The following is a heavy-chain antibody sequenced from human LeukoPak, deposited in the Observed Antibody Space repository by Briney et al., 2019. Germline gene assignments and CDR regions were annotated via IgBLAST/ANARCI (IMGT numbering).Heavy chain of an antibody. D-gene: IGHD3-10*01. CDR3: AKVLAGSGREYYYYSGMDV. J-gene: IGHJ6*02. CDR2: IEASGGAT. V-gene: IGHV3-23*01. Sequence: GESLRLSCAASGFTFSGYAMYWVRQAPGKGLEWVSSIEASGGATYYADSVKGRFTISRDNSKNTLYLQMNSLRAADTAVYYCAKVLAGSGREYYYYSGMDVWGQGTTVTVSS. CDR1: GFTFSGYA.